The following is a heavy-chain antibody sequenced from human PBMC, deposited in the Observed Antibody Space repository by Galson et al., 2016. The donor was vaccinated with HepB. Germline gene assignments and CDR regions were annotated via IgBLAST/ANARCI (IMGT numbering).Heavy chain of an antibody. CDR1: GYAFTSYG. J-gene: IGHJ6*02. D-gene: IGHD1-26*01. Sequence: SVKVSCKASGYAFTSYGFTWVRQAPGQGLEWMGWISAYNGNTNYAQKHQGRVTMTTDTSTSTVYMELRSLRSDDTAVYYCARGGSQGGMDVWGLGTTVTVSS. CDR2: ISAYNGNT. CDR3: ARGGSQGGMDV. V-gene: IGHV1-18*01.